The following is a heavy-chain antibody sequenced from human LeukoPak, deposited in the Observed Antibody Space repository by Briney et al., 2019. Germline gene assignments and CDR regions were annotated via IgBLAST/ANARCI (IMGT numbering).Heavy chain of an antibody. CDR1: GGSISSYY. Sequence: SETLSLTCTVSGGSISSYYWSWIRQPPGKGLEWIGYIYYSGSTNYNPSLKSRVTISVDKSKNQFSLKLSSVTAADTAVYYCARVRPSSSIDYWGQGTLVTVSS. J-gene: IGHJ4*02. D-gene: IGHD6-13*01. CDR2: IYYSGST. V-gene: IGHV4-59*12. CDR3: ARVRPSSSIDY.